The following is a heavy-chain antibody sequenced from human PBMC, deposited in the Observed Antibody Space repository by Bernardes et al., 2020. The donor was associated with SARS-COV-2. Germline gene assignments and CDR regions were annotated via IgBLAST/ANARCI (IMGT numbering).Heavy chain of an antibody. V-gene: IGHV1-69*04. CDR2: IIPSLGIA. Sequence: SVKVSCKASGGTLSSYAIGWVRQAPGQGLEWMGRIIPSLGIANYAQKFQGRVTITADKSTSTAYMELSSLRSEDTAVYYCARVASIVGVYYFDYWGQGTLVTVSS. D-gene: IGHD1-26*01. J-gene: IGHJ4*02. CDR1: GGTLSSYA. CDR3: ARVASIVGVYYFDY.